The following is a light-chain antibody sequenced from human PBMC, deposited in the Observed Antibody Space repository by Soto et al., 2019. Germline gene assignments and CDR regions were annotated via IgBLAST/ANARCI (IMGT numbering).Light chain of an antibody. CDR3: QSYDSDTVI. Sequence: NFMLTQPHSVSESPGQTVTISCTRSSGSIASNYVQWYQQRPGSSPTIVIYEDNQRPSGVPGRFSGSIDSSSSSASLTISGLKSEDEADYYCQSYDSDTVIFGGGTKLTVL. CDR1: SGSIASNY. J-gene: IGLJ2*01. CDR2: EDN. V-gene: IGLV6-57*01.